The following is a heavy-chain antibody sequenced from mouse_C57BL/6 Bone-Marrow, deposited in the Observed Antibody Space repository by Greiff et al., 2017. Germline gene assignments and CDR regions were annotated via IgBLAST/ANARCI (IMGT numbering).Heavy chain of an antibody. Sequence: EVKLMESGPGLVKPSQSLSLTCSVTGYSITSGYYWNWIRQFPGNKLEWMGYISYDGSNNYNPSLKNRISITRDTSKNQFFLKLNSVTTEDTATYYCARLGLRLWFAYWGQGTLVTVSA. D-gene: IGHD2-4*01. V-gene: IGHV3-6*01. CDR2: ISYDGSN. CDR1: GYSITSGYY. J-gene: IGHJ3*01. CDR3: ARLGLRLWFAY.